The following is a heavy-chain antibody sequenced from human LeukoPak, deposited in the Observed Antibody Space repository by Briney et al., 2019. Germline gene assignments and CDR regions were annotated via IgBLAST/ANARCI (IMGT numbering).Heavy chain of an antibody. CDR3: ARERSPDTAMVFDY. CDR2: ISSSSSYI. CDR1: GFTFSSYS. Sequence: GGSLRLSCAASGFTFSSYSMNWVRQAPGKGLEWVSSISSSSSYIYYADSVKGRFTISRDNAKNSLYLQMNSLRAEDTAVYYCARERSPDTAMVFDYWGQGTLVTVSS. D-gene: IGHD5-18*01. V-gene: IGHV3-21*01. J-gene: IGHJ4*02.